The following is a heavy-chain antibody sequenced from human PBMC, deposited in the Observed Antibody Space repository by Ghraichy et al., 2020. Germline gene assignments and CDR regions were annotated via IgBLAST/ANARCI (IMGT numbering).Heavy chain of an antibody. J-gene: IGHJ5*02. V-gene: IGHV3-7*01. CDR3: ARPYCGGDCINWFDP. D-gene: IGHD2-21*02. CDR1: GFTFSSYW. CDR2: IKQDGSEK. Sequence: GGSLRLSCAASGFTFSSYWMSWVRQAPGKGLEWVANIKQDGSEKYYVDSVKGRFTISRDNAKNSLYLQMNSLRAEDTAVYYCARPYCGGDCINWFDPWGQGTLVTVSS.